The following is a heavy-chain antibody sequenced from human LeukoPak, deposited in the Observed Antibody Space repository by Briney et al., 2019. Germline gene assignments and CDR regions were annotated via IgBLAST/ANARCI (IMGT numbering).Heavy chain of an antibody. CDR1: GGSISSYY. J-gene: IGHJ3*02. D-gene: IGHD1-7*01. CDR2: IYYSGST. Sequence: PSETLSLTCTVSGGSISSYYWSWIRQPPGKGLEWIGYIYYSGSTNYNPSLKSRVTISVDTSKNQFSLKLSSVTAADTAVYYCAREEARTGTTTSYAFDIWGQGTMVTVSS. CDR3: AREEARTGTTTSYAFDI. V-gene: IGHV4-59*01.